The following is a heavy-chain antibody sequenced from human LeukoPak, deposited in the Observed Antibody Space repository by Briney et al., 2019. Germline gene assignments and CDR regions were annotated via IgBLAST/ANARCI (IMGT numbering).Heavy chain of an antibody. D-gene: IGHD6-19*01. CDR2: IDWDDDK. CDR3: ARTPHSSGWYREFDY. Sequence: SGPALVKPTQTLTLTCTFSGFSLSTSGMCVSWIRQPPGKALEWLARIDWDDDKYYSTSLKTRLTISKDTSKNQVVLTMTNMDPVDTATYYCARTPHSSGWYREFDYWGQGTLVTVSS. J-gene: IGHJ4*02. CDR1: GFSLSTSGMC. V-gene: IGHV2-70*11.